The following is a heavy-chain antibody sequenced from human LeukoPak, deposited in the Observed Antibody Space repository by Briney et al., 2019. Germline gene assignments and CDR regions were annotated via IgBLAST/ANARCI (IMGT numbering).Heavy chain of an antibody. Sequence: ASVKVSCKASGYTFINYHMSWVRQAPGQGLEWMGWINTNTGNPTYAQDFTGRFVFSLDTSVSTAYLQISSLKAEDTAVYYCARGYYDSSGYYGWFDPWGQGTLVTVSS. V-gene: IGHV7-4-1*02. CDR3: ARGYYDSSGYYGWFDP. D-gene: IGHD3-22*01. CDR2: INTNTGNP. J-gene: IGHJ5*02. CDR1: GYTFINYH.